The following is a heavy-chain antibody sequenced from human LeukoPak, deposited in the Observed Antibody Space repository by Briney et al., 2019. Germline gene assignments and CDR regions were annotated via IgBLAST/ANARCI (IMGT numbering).Heavy chain of an antibody. V-gene: IGHV3-33*08. D-gene: IGHD5-12*01. Sequence: GGSLRLSCAASGFTFSSYGMHWVRQAPGKGLEWVAVIWYDGSNKYYADSVKGRFTISRDNSKNTLYLQMNSLRAEDTAVYYCARGGIVATIDRGFDYWGQGTLVTVSS. CDR2: IWYDGSNK. CDR1: GFTFSSYG. CDR3: ARGGIVATIDRGFDY. J-gene: IGHJ4*02.